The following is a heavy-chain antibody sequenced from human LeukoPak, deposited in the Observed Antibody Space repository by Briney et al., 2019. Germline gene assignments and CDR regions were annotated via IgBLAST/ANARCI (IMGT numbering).Heavy chain of an antibody. J-gene: IGHJ4*02. V-gene: IGHV4-38-2*01. CDR1: GYSFRDGYY. D-gene: IGHD3-10*01. CDR2: THHRGGT. Sequence: PSETLSLTCAVSGYSFRDGYYRGWIQPPPGKGLEWIAITHHRGGTYSTPSLKSRITISMDKSKNHLSLSLTSVNAEDTAVYYCARQEERGKDLWFFRVGGSYDYWGRGTLVTVSS. CDR3: ARQEERGKDLWFFRVGGSYDY.